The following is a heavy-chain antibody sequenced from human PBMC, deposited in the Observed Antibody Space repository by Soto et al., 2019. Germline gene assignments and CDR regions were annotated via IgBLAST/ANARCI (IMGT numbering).Heavy chain of an antibody. CDR3: ARDLGPVASLRYYYGMDV. CDR1: GFTFSSYA. Sequence: QVQLVESGGGVVQPGRSLRLSCAASGFTFSSYAMHWVRQAPGKGLEWVAVISYDGSNKYYADSVKGRFTISRDNSKNTLYLQMNSLRAEDTAVYYWARDLGPVASLRYYYGMDVWGQGTTVTVSS. CDR2: ISYDGSNK. J-gene: IGHJ6*02. V-gene: IGHV3-30-3*01. D-gene: IGHD6-19*01.